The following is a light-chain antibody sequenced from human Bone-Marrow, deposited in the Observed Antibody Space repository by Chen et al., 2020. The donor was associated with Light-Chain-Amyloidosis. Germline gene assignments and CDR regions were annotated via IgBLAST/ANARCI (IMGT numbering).Light chain of an antibody. V-gene: IGLV3-25*03. Sequence: SYELTQPPSVSVSPGQTARITCSGDDLPTKYAYWYQQKPGQAPVLVIHRDTERPSGISERVCCSRSGTTATLTISGVQAEDEGDYHCQSANRSGTYEVIFGGGTKLTVL. J-gene: IGLJ2*01. CDR1: DLPTKY. CDR3: QSANRSGTYEVI. CDR2: RDT.